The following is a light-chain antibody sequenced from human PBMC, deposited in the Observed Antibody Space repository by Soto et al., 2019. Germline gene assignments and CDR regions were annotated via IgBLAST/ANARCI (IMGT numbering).Light chain of an antibody. V-gene: IGKV3-20*01. CDR1: QSVGSNY. J-gene: IGKJ2*01. Sequence: EIVLTQSPGPLSLSPGEIATLSCRAGQSVGSNYLAWYQQKPGQAPRLLIYGASTRATGIPDRFSGSGSGTDFTLTITRLEPEDFAVYYWQQYYRSLGYTFGQGTKLESK. CDR3: QQYYRSLGYT. CDR2: GAS.